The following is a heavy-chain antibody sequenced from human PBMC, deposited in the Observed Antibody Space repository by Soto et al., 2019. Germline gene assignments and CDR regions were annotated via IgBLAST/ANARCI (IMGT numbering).Heavy chain of an antibody. V-gene: IGHV3-74*01. CDR2: INSDGSST. CDR3: VSTSWVVAPGAREAY. J-gene: IGHJ4*02. D-gene: IGHD2-15*01. CDR1: GFTFSSYG. Sequence: GGSVGLACAASGFTFSSYGMHWVRQAPGKGLVWVSRINSDGSSTSYADSVKGRFTISRDNAKNTLYLKMNSLRAEDTAVYYCVSTSWVVAPGAREAYWGQGTLVTVSS.